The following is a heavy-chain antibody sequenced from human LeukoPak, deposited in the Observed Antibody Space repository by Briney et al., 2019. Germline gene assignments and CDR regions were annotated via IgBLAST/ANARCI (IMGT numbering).Heavy chain of an antibody. D-gene: IGHD5-24*01. J-gene: IGHJ5*02. CDR3: ARRGARQKLWRWLQPAGWFDP. CDR1: GGSISSSSYY. Sequence: SETLSLTCTVSGGSISSSSYYWGWIRQPPGKGLEWIGSIYYSGSTYYNPSLKSRVTISVDTSKNQFSLKLSSVTAADTAVYYCARRGARQKLWRWLQPAGWFDPWGQGTLVTVSS. CDR2: IYYSGST. V-gene: IGHV4-39*01.